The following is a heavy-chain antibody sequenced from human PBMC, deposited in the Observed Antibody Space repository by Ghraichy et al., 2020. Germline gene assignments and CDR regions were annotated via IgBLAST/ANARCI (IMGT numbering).Heavy chain of an antibody. CDR3: ARGGYSYGFGFDY. CDR1: GYTFTSYD. V-gene: IGHV1-3*01. J-gene: IGHJ4*02. CDR2: INASNGNT. Sequence: ASVKVSCKASGYTFTSYDMHWVRQAPGQRLEWMGWINASNGNTKYSQKFQGRVTITRDTSKSTAYMELSSLRSEDTAVYYCARGGYSYGFGFDYWGQGTLVTV. D-gene: IGHD5-18*01.